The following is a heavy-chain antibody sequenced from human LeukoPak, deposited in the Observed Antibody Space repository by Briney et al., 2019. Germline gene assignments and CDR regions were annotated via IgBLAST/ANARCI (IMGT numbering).Heavy chain of an antibody. CDR1: GYIFDIYA. Sequence: ASVKVSCKASGYIFDIYALIWVRQAPGQGLELMGWINTNTGNPTYAQGFTGRFVFSLDTSVSTAYLQISSLKAEDTAVYYCARAEWTTVTNYYYYMDVWGKGTTVTVSS. V-gene: IGHV7-4-1*02. CDR3: ARAEWTTVTNYYYYMDV. D-gene: IGHD4-11*01. CDR2: INTNTGNP. J-gene: IGHJ6*03.